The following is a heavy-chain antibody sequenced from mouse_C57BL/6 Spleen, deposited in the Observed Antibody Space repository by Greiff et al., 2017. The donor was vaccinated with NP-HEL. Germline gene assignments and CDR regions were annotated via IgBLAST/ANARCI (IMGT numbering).Heavy chain of an antibody. J-gene: IGHJ4*01. CDR3: ARSSNHYARGY. CDR1: GFTFSSYA. Sequence: EVHLVESGGGLVKPGGSLKLSCAASGFTFSSYAMSWVRQTPEKRLEWVATISDGGSYTYYPDNVKGRFTISRDNAKNNLYLQMSHLRSEDTAMYYCARSSNHYARGYWGQGTSVTVSS. V-gene: IGHV5-4*01. D-gene: IGHD2-5*01. CDR2: ISDGGSYT.